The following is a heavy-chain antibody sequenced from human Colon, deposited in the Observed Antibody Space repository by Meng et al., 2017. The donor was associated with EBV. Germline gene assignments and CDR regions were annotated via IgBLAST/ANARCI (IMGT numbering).Heavy chain of an antibody. Sequence: HVQLEEVRPGRVKPSVTLSLTCTVSGGYVGSGRYYWSWIRQPPGKGLEWIGYIYSSGSTNYNPSLQSRVTISVDMSKNQFSLKLSSVTAADTAVYYCARSVYSSGWYGAYYFDYWGQGTLVTVSS. CDR2: IYSSGST. V-gene: IGHV4-61*01. D-gene: IGHD6-19*01. J-gene: IGHJ4*02. CDR1: GGYVGSGRYY. CDR3: ARSVYSSGWYGAYYFDY.